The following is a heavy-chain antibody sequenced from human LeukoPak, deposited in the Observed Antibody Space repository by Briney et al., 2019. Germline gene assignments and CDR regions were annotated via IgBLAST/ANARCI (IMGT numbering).Heavy chain of an antibody. V-gene: IGHV4-31*03. Sequence: PSETLSLTCTVSGGSISSGGYYWSWIRQHPGKGLEWIGYIYYSGSTYYNPSLKSRVTISVDTSKNQFSLKLSSVTAADTAMYYCARVLRCSSTSCYNWFDPWGQGTLVTVSS. CDR1: GGSISSGGYY. CDR3: ARVLRCSSTSCYNWFDP. D-gene: IGHD2-2*01. J-gene: IGHJ5*02. CDR2: IYYSGST.